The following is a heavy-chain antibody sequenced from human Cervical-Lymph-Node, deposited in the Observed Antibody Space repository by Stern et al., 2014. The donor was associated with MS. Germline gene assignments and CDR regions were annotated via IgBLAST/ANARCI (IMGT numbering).Heavy chain of an antibody. Sequence: VQLVQSGAELIRPGESLKISCKGSGYKFSIYWIAWVRQLPGKGLEWMGIIYPGDSETSYSPSFQGQVTMSPDKSTSTAYLQWSSLNASDTAMYFCARQTTAWASDVWGQGTLVTVSS. V-gene: IGHV5-51*01. D-gene: IGHD1-14*01. CDR2: IYPGDSET. CDR1: GYKFSIYW. J-gene: IGHJ4*02. CDR3: ARQTTAWASDV.